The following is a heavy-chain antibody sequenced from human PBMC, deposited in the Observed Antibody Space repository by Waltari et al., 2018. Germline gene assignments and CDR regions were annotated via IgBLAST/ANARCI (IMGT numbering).Heavy chain of an antibody. J-gene: IGHJ3*02. CDR3: ARGKFTAFDI. CDR1: GDSLFTTSVA. Sequence: QVQLQQSGPGLVKPSQTLSPTCAVPGDSLFTTSVAWNWIRQSPSRGLEWLGRTYYRSQWRNDYALSVKGRITVNPDTSKNHFSLQLDSVTPDDTAVYYCARGKFTAFDIWGQGTMVTVSS. V-gene: IGHV6-1*01. CDR2: TYYRSQWRN.